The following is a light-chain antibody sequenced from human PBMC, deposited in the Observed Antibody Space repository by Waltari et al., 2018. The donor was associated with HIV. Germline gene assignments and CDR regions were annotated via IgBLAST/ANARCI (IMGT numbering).Light chain of an antibody. CDR2: QDT. Sequence: SYELTQPPSVSVSPGQTASITCSGYKYGNRYACWYYQKPGQSPVLVIYQDTKRPSGIPERFSGSNSGNTATLTISGTQAMDEADYYCQAWDSSTAVFGGGTKLTVL. V-gene: IGLV3-1*01. J-gene: IGLJ2*01. CDR1: KYGNRY. CDR3: QAWDSSTAV.